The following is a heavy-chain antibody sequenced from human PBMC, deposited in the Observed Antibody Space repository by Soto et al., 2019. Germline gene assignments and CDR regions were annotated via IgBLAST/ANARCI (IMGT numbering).Heavy chain of an antibody. CDR3: AKDSNKYSSSLRGRYFDY. D-gene: IGHD4-4*01. Sequence: PGGSLRLSCAASGFPFGSYVMSWVRQAPGKGLEWVSGISGGDSNTFYAVSVKGRFTISRDNSTNTLLLQMNSLGAEDTAVYNSAKDSNKYSSSLRGRYFDYWGQGIGVTVSS. V-gene: IGHV3-23*01. CDR1: GFPFGSYV. J-gene: IGHJ4*02. CDR2: ISGGDSNT.